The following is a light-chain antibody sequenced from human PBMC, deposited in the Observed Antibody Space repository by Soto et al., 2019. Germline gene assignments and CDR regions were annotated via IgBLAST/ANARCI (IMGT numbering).Light chain of an antibody. Sequence: SYELTQPPSVSASPGQTASITCSGDKLGNKYVSWYQQKPGQSPVVVIFQDAKRPSGIPERLSGANSGNTATLTISETQAMDEADYYCQAWDGSTAIFGTGTKLTVL. CDR3: QAWDGSTAI. J-gene: IGLJ1*01. V-gene: IGLV3-1*01. CDR1: KLGNKY. CDR2: QDA.